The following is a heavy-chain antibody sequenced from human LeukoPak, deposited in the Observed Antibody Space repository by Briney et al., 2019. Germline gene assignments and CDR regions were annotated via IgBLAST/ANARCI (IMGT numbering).Heavy chain of an antibody. V-gene: IGHV1-3*01. CDR1: GYTFTNYA. CDR2: INSGNGNT. Sequence: ASVKVSCKASGYTFTNYAIHWVRQAPGQRLEWMGWINSGNGNTKYSQELQGRVAINRDTSAITAYMELSSLRSDDTALYYCAREWLSSGDSHYSHWGQGTLVTVSS. J-gene: IGHJ4*02. CDR3: AREWLSSGDSHYSH. D-gene: IGHD2-15*01.